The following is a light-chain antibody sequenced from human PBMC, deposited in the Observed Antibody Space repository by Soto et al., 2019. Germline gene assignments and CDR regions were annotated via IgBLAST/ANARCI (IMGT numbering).Light chain of an antibody. Sequence: EIVLTQSPGTLSLSPGERATLSCRASQSVSNNYLAWYQQKPGQAPRLLIYGASNRATGIPARFSGSGSGTEFTLTISSLQSEDFAVYYCQQYNNWPMYTIGQGTKVDIK. CDR2: GAS. CDR1: QSVSNN. V-gene: IGKV3D-15*01. CDR3: QQYNNWPMYT. J-gene: IGKJ2*01.